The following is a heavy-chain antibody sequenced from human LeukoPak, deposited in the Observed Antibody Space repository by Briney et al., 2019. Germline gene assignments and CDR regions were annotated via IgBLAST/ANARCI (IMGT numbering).Heavy chain of an antibody. D-gene: IGHD5-18*01. CDR2: IKDDGSEK. CDR3: ARVLGYGWFDP. Sequence: QAGGSLRLSCAASGFTFSTYWMSWVRQAPGKGLEWVANIKDDGSEKYLVDSVKGRFTISRDNARNSLYLQMNSLRAEDTAVYYCARVLGYGWFDPWGQGTLVTVSS. CDR1: GFTFSTYW. J-gene: IGHJ5*02. V-gene: IGHV3-7*01.